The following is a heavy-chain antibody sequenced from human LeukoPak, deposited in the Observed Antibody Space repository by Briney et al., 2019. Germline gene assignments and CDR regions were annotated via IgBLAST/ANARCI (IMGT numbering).Heavy chain of an antibody. D-gene: IGHD3-16*01. CDR3: ARDYVHYYYMDV. CDR2: ISSSGSTI. Sequence: GGSLRLSCAASGFTFSSYEMNWVRQAPGKGLEWVSYISSSGSTIYYADSVKGRFTISRDNAKNSLYLQMNSLRSDDTAVYYCARDYVHYYYMDVWGKGTTVTVSS. J-gene: IGHJ6*03. CDR1: GFTFSSYE. V-gene: IGHV3-48*03.